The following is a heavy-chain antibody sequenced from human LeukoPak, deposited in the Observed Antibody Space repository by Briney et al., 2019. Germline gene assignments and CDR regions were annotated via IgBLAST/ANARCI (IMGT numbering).Heavy chain of an antibody. CDR2: ISAYNGNT. CDR1: GYTSTSYG. V-gene: IGHV1-18*01. D-gene: IGHD1-26*01. J-gene: IGHJ4*02. Sequence: ASVKVSCKASGYTSTSYGTSWVRQAPGQGLEWMGWISAYNGNTKYEQKFQGRVTMTIDTSTTTAYMDLRSLRPDDTAIYYCARSYSRRIIDYWGQGALVTVSS. CDR3: ARSYSRRIIDY.